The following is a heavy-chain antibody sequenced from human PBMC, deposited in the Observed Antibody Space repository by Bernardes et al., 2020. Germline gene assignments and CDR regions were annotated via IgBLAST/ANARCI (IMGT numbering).Heavy chain of an antibody. D-gene: IGHD4-17*01. Sequence: GGSLRLSCAASGLTFNNAWMNWVRQAPGKGLEWVGRIKSKTDGGTIDYAAPVKGRFTISRDDSKDTLYLQMNSLNIEDTAVYYCTSLYSTVIRPGGDYWGQGTLVTVSS. CDR3: TSLYSTVIRPGGDY. J-gene: IGHJ4*02. CDR2: IKSKTDGGTI. V-gene: IGHV3-15*07. CDR1: GLTFNNAW.